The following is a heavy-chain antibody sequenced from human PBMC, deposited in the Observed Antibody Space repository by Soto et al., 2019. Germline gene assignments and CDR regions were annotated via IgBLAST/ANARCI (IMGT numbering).Heavy chain of an antibody. CDR1: GFTFSNSN. D-gene: IGHD3-10*01. V-gene: IGHV3-48*02. Sequence: ESGGGLVQPGGSLRLSCAASGFTFSNSNMDWVRQAPGKGLEWISYISSNSRVIYYADSVKGRFTISRDNAKNSLFLQMSGLRDEDTAVYYCARESNMGDFWGQGTLVTVSS. CDR2: ISSNSRVI. CDR3: ARESNMGDF. J-gene: IGHJ4*02.